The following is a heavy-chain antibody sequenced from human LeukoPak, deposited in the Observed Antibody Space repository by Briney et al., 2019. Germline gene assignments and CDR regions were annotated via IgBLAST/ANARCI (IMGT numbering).Heavy chain of an antibody. CDR1: GGSISSYY. J-gene: IGHJ6*03. D-gene: IGHD2-2*01. V-gene: IGHV4-59*01. Sequence: SESLSLTCTVSGGSISSYYWSLIRQPPGKGLEWIGYIYYSGSTNYNPSLKSRVTISVDTSKNHFSLKLGSVTAADTAVYYCARTTEGYCRSTSYSWCYYYYMDVWGKGTTVTVSS. CDR3: ARTTEGYCRSTSYSWCYYYYMDV. CDR2: IYYSGST.